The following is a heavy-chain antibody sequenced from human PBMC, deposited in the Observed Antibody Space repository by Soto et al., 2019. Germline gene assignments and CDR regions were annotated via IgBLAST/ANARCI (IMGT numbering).Heavy chain of an antibody. CDR2: ISSSSSYI. CDR3: ARVVDYYDPYYYYGMDV. D-gene: IGHD3-22*01. Sequence: EVQLVESGGGLVKPGGSLRLSCAASGFTFSSYSMNWVRQAPGKGLEWVSSISSSSSYIYYADSVKGRFNLSRDNAKNSLYLQMHSLRAEDTAVYYCARVVDYYDPYYYYGMDVWGQGTTVTVSS. V-gene: IGHV3-21*01. J-gene: IGHJ6*02. CDR1: GFTFSSYS.